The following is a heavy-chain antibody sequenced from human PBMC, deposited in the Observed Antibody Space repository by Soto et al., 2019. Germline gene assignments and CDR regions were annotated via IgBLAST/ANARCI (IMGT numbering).Heavy chain of an antibody. J-gene: IGHJ3*02. D-gene: IGHD6-19*01. CDR3: ARGNSGWHDAFDI. V-gene: IGHV1-18*01. CDR2: INTYNGNT. Sequence: QVQLVQSGAEVKKPGASVEVSCKASGYTVTSYGISWVRQAPGQGLEWMGWINTYNGNTNYAQELQDRVTMTTDTSTSTAYMELRSLRSDDTAVYYCARGNSGWHDAFDIWGQGTMVTVSS. CDR1: GYTVTSYG.